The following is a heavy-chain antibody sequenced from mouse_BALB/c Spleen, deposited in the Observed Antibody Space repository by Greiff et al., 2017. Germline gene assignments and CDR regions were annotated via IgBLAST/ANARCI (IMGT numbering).Heavy chain of an antibody. J-gene: IGHJ3*01. V-gene: IGHV2-2*02. CDR3: ARKGDGYYEAWFAY. CDR2: IWSGGST. Sequence: VQLHQSGPGLVQPSQSLSITCTVSGFSLTSYGVHWVRQSPGKGLEWLGVIWSGGSTDYNAAFISRLSISKDNSKSQVFFKMNSLQANDTAIYYCARKGDGYYEAWFAYWGQGTLVTVSA. D-gene: IGHD2-3*01. CDR1: GFSLTSYG.